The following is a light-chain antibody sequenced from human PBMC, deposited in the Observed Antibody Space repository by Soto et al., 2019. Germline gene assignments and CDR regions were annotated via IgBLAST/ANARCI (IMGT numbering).Light chain of an antibody. Sequence: EIVLTQSPGTLSLSPGERATLSCRASQSVSSSYLAWYQQKPGQAPRLLIYGASTRAAGIPDRFSGSGSGKDFTLTITRLEPEDSAVYFCQQYTGPPTTFGQGTRLEIK. CDR2: GAS. J-gene: IGKJ5*01. CDR3: QQYTGPPTT. V-gene: IGKV3-20*01. CDR1: QSVSSSY.